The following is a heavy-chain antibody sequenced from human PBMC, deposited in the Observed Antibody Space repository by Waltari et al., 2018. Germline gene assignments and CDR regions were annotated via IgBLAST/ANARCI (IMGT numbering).Heavy chain of an antibody. CDR3: AREVPRNGYIGLIYYYMDV. CDR1: GGSLSSSSYF. V-gene: IGHV4-39*01. J-gene: IGHJ6*03. D-gene: IGHD5-12*01. Sequence: QLQLQESGPGLVKPSETLSLTCTVSGGSLSSSSYFWAWIRQPPGKGLEWIGCIYYSGSTYYNLSLKSRVTISVDRSTNQVSLKLTSVTAADTAVYFCAREVPRNGYIGLIYYYMDVWGKGTTVTVSS. CDR2: IYYSGST.